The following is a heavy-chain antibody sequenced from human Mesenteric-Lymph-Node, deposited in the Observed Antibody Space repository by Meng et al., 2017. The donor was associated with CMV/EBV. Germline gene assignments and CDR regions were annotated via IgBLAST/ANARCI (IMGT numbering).Heavy chain of an antibody. CDR3: ARDKVVRGVTFARTPTADHYYGMDV. Sequence: GGSLRLSCAASGFTVSSNYMTWVRQAPGKGLEWVSDIYIDGSTYYADSVKGRFTISRDNSKNTLHLQMNSLRTEDTAVYYCARDKVVRGVTFARTPTADHYYGMDVWGQGTTVTVSS. CDR1: GFTVSSNY. V-gene: IGHV3-66*02. J-gene: IGHJ6*02. D-gene: IGHD3-10*01. CDR2: IYIDGST.